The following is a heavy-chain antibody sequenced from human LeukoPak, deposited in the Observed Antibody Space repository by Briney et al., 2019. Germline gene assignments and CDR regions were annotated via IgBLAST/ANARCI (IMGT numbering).Heavy chain of an antibody. Sequence: SETLSLTCTVSGGSISSSSYYWGWIRQPPGKGLEWIGSIYYSGSTYYNPSLKSRVTISVDTSKNQFSLKLSSVTAADTAVHYCARQRRYSSFDYWGQGTLVTVSS. CDR1: GGSISSSSYY. CDR3: ARQRRYSSFDY. J-gene: IGHJ4*02. CDR2: IYYSGST. V-gene: IGHV4-39*01. D-gene: IGHD6-13*01.